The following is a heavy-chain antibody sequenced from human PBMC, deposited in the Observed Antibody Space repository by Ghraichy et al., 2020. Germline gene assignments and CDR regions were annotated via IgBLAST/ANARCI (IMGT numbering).Heavy chain of an antibody. CDR3: ARGPYYYDSSGYYVGWGPFDY. V-gene: IGHV4-61*02. CDR1: GGSISSGSYY. CDR2: IYTSGST. J-gene: IGHJ4*02. Sequence: SETLSFTCTVSGGSISSGSYYWSWIRQPAGKGLEWIGRIYTSGSTNYNPSLKSRVTISVDTSKNQFSLKLSSVTAADTAVYYCARGPYYYDSSGYYVGWGPFDYWGQGTLVTVSS. D-gene: IGHD3-22*01.